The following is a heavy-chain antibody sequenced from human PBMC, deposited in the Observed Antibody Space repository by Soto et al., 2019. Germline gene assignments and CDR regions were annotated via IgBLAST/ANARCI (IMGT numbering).Heavy chain of an antibody. D-gene: IGHD6-19*01. Sequence: GESLKISCKGSGYSFTSYWISWVRQMPGKGLEWMGRIDPSDSYTNYSPSFQGHVTISADKSISTAYLQWSSLKASDAAMYYCARHPSPYRSGSVSFDPWGQGTLVTVSS. CDR2: IDPSDSYT. V-gene: IGHV5-10-1*01. J-gene: IGHJ5*02. CDR3: ARHPSPYRSGSVSFDP. CDR1: GYSFTSYW.